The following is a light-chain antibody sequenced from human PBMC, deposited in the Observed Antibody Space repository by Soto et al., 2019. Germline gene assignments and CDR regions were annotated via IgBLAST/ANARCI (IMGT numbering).Light chain of an antibody. J-gene: IGKJ4*01. CDR2: DAS. CDR1: QSVSIY. CDR3: QQRDNWLT. Sequence: EIVLTQSPATRSLSPGERATLSCRASQSVSIYLAWYQQKLGQAPRLLIYDASNRATGIPARFSGSGSGTDFTLTISSLEPEDFAVYYCQQRDNWLTFGGGTKVEIK. V-gene: IGKV3-11*01.